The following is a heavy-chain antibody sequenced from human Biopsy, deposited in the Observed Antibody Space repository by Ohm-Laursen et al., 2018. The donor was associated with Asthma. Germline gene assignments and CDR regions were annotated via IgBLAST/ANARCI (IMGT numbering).Heavy chain of an antibody. D-gene: IGHD3-22*01. V-gene: IGHV3-9*01. J-gene: IGHJ4*02. CDR1: GFKFNEYT. CDR3: AKVRSDWVITESFDY. CDR2: ISWNSATI. Sequence: SLRLSCTASGFKFNEYTMHWVRQAPGKGLEWVSGISWNSATIGYADSVEGRFTISRDNAKNSVFLHMDSLRPEDTAFYYCAKVRSDWVITESFDYWGQGVLVTVSS.